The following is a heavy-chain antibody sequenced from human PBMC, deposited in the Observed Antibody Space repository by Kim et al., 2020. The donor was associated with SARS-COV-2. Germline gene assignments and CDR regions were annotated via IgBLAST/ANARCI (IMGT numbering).Heavy chain of an antibody. D-gene: IGHD1-26*01. CDR2: ISHSGSDT. Sequence: GGSLRLSCAASGITFSACAMGLVRQAPGKGLQWVSCISHSGSDTYYADSVKGRFTISRDFSRDTLYLQMNSLRTEDTAVYFCAKDIDDYSGMDVWGQGTT. V-gene: IGHV3-23*01. J-gene: IGHJ6*02. CDR1: GITFSACA. CDR3: AKDIDDYSGMDV.